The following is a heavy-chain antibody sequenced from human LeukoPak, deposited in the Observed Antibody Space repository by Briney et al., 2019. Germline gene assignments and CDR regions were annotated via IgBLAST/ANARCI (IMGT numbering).Heavy chain of an antibody. CDR3: ATGRYSSSSKFDP. Sequence: ASVQVSCKVSGYSLTELSMHWVRQAPGKGLEWMGGFDPEDGETIYAQKFQGRVTMTEDTSTDTAYMELSSLGSEDAAVYYCATGRYSSSSKFDPWGRGTLVTVSS. D-gene: IGHD6-6*01. CDR2: FDPEDGET. J-gene: IGHJ5*02. CDR1: GYSLTELS. V-gene: IGHV1-24*01.